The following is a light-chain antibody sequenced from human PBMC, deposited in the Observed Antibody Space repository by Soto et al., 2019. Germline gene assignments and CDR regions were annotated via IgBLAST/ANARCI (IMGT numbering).Light chain of an antibody. Sequence: EIVLTQSPATLSLSPGERVTLSCRASQSFSSYLAWYQQKPGQAPRLLIYDASKRATGIPARFSGRGSGTEFTLTISSLEPEDFAVYYCQQRSNWPPVITFGQGTRLXXK. CDR3: QQRSNWPPVIT. V-gene: IGKV3-11*01. CDR1: QSFSSY. J-gene: IGKJ5*01. CDR2: DAS.